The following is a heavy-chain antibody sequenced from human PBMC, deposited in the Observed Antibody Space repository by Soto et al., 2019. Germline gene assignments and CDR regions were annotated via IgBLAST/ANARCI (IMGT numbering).Heavy chain of an antibody. CDR1: GFTFTRFT. V-gene: IGHV3-21*06. Sequence: EVQLVESGGGLVKPGGSLRLSCAASGFTFTRFTINWVRQAPGKGLEWVSSISSTTNYIYYGDSMKGRFTISRDNAKNSLYLEMNSLRAEDTAVYYCARESEDLTSNFDYWGQGTLVTVSS. CDR3: ARESEDLTSNFDY. CDR2: ISSTTNYI. J-gene: IGHJ4*02.